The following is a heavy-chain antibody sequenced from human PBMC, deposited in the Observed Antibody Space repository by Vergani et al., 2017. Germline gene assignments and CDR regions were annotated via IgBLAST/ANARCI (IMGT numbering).Heavy chain of an antibody. CDR2: ISGHDHRT. D-gene: IGHD2-21*01. V-gene: IGHV3-23*01. CDR3: AELYGDDCYSPF. CDR1: GFRFREHG. Sequence: EVQLLESGGGSVQPGESLRLSCVASGFRFREHGMNGVRQAPGKGLEWVSGISGHDHRTLYADSVKGRFIISSDDSKNTLYLQMSSLRVEDTAIYYCAELYGDDCYSPFWGQGTLVTVSS. J-gene: IGHJ4*02.